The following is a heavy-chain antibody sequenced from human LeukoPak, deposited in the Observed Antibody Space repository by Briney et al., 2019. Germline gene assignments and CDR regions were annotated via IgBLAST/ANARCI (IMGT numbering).Heavy chain of an antibody. CDR1: GFTFSSYT. D-gene: IGHD2-2*01. Sequence: GGSLRLSCAASGFTFSSYTMTWVRQAPGKGLEWVSAISSSGGGTYYSDSVKGRFTISRDNAKNSLYLQMNSLRAEDTAIYYCARVSGEYCSSTTCYGAAFDFWGQGTMVTVSS. V-gene: IGHV3-23*01. J-gene: IGHJ3*01. CDR3: ARVSGEYCSSTTCYGAAFDF. CDR2: ISSSGGGT.